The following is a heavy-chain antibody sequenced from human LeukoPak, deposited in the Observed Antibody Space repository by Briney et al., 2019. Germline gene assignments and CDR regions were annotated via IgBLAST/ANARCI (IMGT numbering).Heavy chain of an antibody. D-gene: IGHD1-26*01. V-gene: IGHV1-8*01. CDR3: ARLAGHSGIAYGMDV. CDR2: MNPNSGNT. Sequence: ASVKVSCKASGYTFTSYDINWVRQATGQGLEWMGWMNPNSGNTGYAQKFQGRVTMTRNTSISPAYMELSSLRSEDTAVYYGARLAGHSGIAYGMDVWGQGTTVTVSS. CDR1: GYTFTSYD. J-gene: IGHJ6*02.